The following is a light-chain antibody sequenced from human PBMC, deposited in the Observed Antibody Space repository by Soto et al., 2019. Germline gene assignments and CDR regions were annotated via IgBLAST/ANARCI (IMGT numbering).Light chain of an antibody. CDR3: QSYDSSLREV. CDR1: SSNIGAGYD. CDR2: GNS. V-gene: IGLV1-40*01. J-gene: IGLJ2*01. Sequence: QSVLTQPPSASGAPGQRVTISCTGSSSNIGAGYDVHWYQQLPGTAPKLLIYGNSNRPSGVPDRFSGSKSGTSASLAITGLQADDEADYYCQSYDSSLREVFGGGTQLTVL.